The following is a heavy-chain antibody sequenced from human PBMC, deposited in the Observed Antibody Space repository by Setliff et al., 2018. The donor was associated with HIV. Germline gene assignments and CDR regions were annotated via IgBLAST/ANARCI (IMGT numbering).Heavy chain of an antibody. CDR3: AKRDYEDSTSYAPFFQY. J-gene: IGHJ1*01. D-gene: IGHD3-22*01. CDR1: GFTFSDYY. CDR2: ISSSSSYT. V-gene: IGHV3-11*03. Sequence: GGSLRLSCAASGFTFSDYYMSWIRQAPGKGLEWVSYISSSSSYTNYADSVKGRFTISRDNAKNTLYLQMNSLTAEDTAIYYCAKRDYEDSTSYAPFFQYWGQGTLVTVSS.